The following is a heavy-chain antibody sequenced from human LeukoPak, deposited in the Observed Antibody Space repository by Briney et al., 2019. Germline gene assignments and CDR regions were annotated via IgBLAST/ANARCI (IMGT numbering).Heavy chain of an antibody. J-gene: IGHJ4*02. Sequence: GGSLRLSCAASGFTFSSYSMNWVRQAPGKGLEWVSSISSSSSYIYYADSVKGRFTISRDNAKNSLYLQMNSLRAEDTAVYYCARAHLYCSGGSCYSDYWGQGTLVTVS. V-gene: IGHV3-21*01. CDR1: GFTFSSYS. D-gene: IGHD2-15*01. CDR2: ISSSSSYI. CDR3: ARAHLYCSGGSCYSDY.